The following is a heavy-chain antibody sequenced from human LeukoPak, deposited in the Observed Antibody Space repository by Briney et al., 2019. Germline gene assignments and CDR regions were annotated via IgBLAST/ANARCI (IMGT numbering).Heavy chain of an antibody. CDR2: IRSDGGNK. CDR1: GFTFSSYG. D-gene: IGHD3-3*01. J-gene: IGHJ4*02. V-gene: IGHV3-30*02. Sequence: GGSLRLSCAASGFTFSSYGMHWVRQAPGKGLEWVAFIRSDGGNKYYADSVKGRFTISRDNSKLYLQMNSLRAEDTAVYYCARVADFWSGYWGYDYWGQGTLVTVSS. CDR3: ARVADFWSGYWGYDY.